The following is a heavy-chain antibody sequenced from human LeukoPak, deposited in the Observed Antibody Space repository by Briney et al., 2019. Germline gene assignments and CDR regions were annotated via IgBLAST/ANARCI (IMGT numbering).Heavy chain of an antibody. J-gene: IGHJ4*02. CDR1: GFTFDDYG. Sequence: GALRLSCAASGFTFDDYGMSWVRQAPGKGLEWVSAISGSGGSTYYADSVKGRFTISRDNSKNTLYLQMNSLRAEDTAVYYCAKENDYGDYGEFDYWGQGTLVTVSS. V-gene: IGHV3-23*01. D-gene: IGHD4-17*01. CDR2: ISGSGGST. CDR3: AKENDYGDYGEFDY.